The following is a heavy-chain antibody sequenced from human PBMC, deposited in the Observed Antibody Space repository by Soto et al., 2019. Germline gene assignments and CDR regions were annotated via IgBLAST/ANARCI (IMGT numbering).Heavy chain of an antibody. CDR3: AREDLYSSSWYDAFDI. J-gene: IGHJ3*02. V-gene: IGHV4-31*01. Sequence: QVQLQESGPGLVNPSQTLSLTCTVSGGSISSGGYYWSWIRQHPGKGLEWIGYIYYSGSTYYNPSLKSLVTISVDTSKNQFSLKLSSVTAADTAVYYCAREDLYSSSWYDAFDIWGQGTMVTVSS. D-gene: IGHD6-13*01. CDR2: IYYSGST. CDR1: GGSISSGGYY.